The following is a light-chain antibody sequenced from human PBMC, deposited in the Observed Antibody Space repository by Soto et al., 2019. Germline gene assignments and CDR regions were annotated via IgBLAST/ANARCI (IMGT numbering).Light chain of an antibody. CDR3: QQSDTFPAT. V-gene: IGKV1D-12*01. J-gene: IGKJ4*01. CDR2: AAS. Sequence: DIQMTQSPSSVSASVGDRVTITCRASQGIRSWLAWYQQRPGKAPKLLISAASSLQSAVPSRFSGSGSGTDFTLTISSRQPVDFATYYCQQSDTFPATFGGGTKVEIK. CDR1: QGIRSW.